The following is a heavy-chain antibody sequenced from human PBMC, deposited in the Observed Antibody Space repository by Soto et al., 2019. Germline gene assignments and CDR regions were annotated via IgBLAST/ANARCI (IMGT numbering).Heavy chain of an antibody. CDR2: ISYDGSNK. CDR1: GFTFSSYA. V-gene: IGHV3-30-3*01. CDR3: ARDYYDSSGYPYYFDY. D-gene: IGHD3-22*01. J-gene: IGHJ4*02. Sequence: VQLVESGGGVVQPGRSLRLSCAASGFTFSSYAMHWVRQAPGKGLEWVAVISYDGSNKYYADSVKGRFTISRDNSKNTLYLQMNSLRAEDTAVYYCARDYYDSSGYPYYFDYWGQGTLVTVSS.